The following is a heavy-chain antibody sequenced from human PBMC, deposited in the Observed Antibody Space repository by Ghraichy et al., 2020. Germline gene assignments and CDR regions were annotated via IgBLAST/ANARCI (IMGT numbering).Heavy chain of an antibody. V-gene: IGHV3-23*01. D-gene: IGHD6-6*01. CDR1: GFTLSSYV. CDR3: AKGGLIAGRPTDYFDY. J-gene: IGHJ4*02. Sequence: GEALNISCAASGFTLSSYVMSWVRQAPGKGLEWVSVSSFSGASTYYTDSVKGRFIISRDNSKNTLYLQMNSLRADDTAVYYFAKGGLIAGRPTDYFDYWGQGTLVTVSS. CDR2: SSFSGAST.